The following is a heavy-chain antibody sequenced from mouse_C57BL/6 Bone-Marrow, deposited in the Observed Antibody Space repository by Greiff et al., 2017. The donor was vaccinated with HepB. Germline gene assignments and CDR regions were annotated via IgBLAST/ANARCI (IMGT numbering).Heavy chain of an antibody. D-gene: IGHD2-4*01. Sequence: QVQLQQSGAELVRPGASVTLSCKASGYTFTDYEMHWVKQTPVQGLEWIGAIDPETGGTAYNQKFKGKAILTADKSSSTAYMELLSLTSEDSSVYYCTRNEYDYDDYFDYWGQGTTLTVSS. CDR2: IDPETGGT. CDR3: TRNEYDYDDYFDY. CDR1: GYTFTDYE. V-gene: IGHV1-15*01. J-gene: IGHJ2*01.